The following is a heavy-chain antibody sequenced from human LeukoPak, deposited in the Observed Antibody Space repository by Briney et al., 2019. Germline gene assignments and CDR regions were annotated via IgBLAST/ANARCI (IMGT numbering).Heavy chain of an antibody. CDR2: IYYSGST. D-gene: IGHD3-22*01. J-gene: IGHJ3*02. CDR1: GGSISSYY. Sequence: SETLSLTCTVSGGSISSYYWSWIRQPPGKGLEWIGYIYYSGSTNYNPSLKSRVTISVDTSKNQFSLKLSSVTAADTAVYYCARSGYYYDSSGSKGAFDIWGQGTMVTVSS. V-gene: IGHV4-59*01. CDR3: ARSGYYYDSSGSKGAFDI.